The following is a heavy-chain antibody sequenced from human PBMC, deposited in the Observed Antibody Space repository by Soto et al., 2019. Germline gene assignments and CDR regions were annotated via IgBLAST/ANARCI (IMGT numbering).Heavy chain of an antibody. Sequence: QVQLVQSGAEEKKPGASVKVSCKASGYTFTSYALHWVRQAPGQRLEWMGWINAGNGNTKYSPKFQGRVTITRDTPASTAYIELSSLRSEDTAVYYCARAWVVVTAPDYWGQGTLVTVSS. CDR3: ARAWVVVTAPDY. D-gene: IGHD2-21*02. CDR1: GYTFTSYA. CDR2: INAGNGNT. J-gene: IGHJ4*02. V-gene: IGHV1-3*05.